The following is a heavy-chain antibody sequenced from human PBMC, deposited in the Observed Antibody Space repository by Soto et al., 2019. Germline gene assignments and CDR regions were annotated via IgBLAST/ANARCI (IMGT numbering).Heavy chain of an antibody. CDR2: IYYSGST. Sequence: QLQLQESGPGLVKPSETLSLTCTVSGGSISSSSYYWGWIRQPPGKGLEWIGSIYYSGSTYYNPSLKSRVTISVDTSKNQSSLKLSSVTAADTAVYYCASHTPAISISDHWGQGTLVTVSS. J-gene: IGHJ4*02. CDR1: GGSISSSSYY. CDR3: ASHTPAISISDH. V-gene: IGHV4-39*01. D-gene: IGHD2-15*01.